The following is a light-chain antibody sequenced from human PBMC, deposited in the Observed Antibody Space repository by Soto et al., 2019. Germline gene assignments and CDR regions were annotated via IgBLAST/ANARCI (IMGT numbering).Light chain of an antibody. Sequence: QSALTQPASVSGSPGQSITISCTGTSGDIGAYDYVSWYQLHPGKAPKLMVFEVSNRPSGVSYRFSGSKSGNTASLTISGLQAEDEADYFCSSYAGSNNFVFGTGTKLTVL. CDR1: SGDIGAYDY. CDR3: SSYAGSNNFV. V-gene: IGLV2-14*01. CDR2: EVS. J-gene: IGLJ1*01.